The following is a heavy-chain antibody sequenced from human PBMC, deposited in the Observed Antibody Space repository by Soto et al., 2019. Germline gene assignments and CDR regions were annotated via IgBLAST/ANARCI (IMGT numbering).Heavy chain of an antibody. Sequence: GGSLRLSCAASGFTFSSFGMTWVRQGPGKGLEWVSAIVGSNTYYADSVKGRFTISRDNSENTLYLQMNSLRGEDTAVYYCAKYRVMDKSSTYDCWGQGTLVTVSS. CDR3: AKYRVMDKSSTYDC. J-gene: IGHJ4*02. V-gene: IGHV3-23*05. CDR2: IVGSNT. CDR1: GFTFSSFG. D-gene: IGHD2-2*03.